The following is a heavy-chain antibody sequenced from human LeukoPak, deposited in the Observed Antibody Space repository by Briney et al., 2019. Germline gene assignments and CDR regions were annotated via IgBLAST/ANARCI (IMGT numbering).Heavy chain of an antibody. V-gene: IGHV1-46*01. CDR2: INPSGGST. J-gene: IGHJ3*02. D-gene: IGHD3-9*01. CDR1: GYTFTSYY. Sequence: ASVTVSCKASGYTFTSYYMHWVRQAPGQGLEWMGVINPSGGSTSYAQKFQGRVTMTRDTSTSTVYMELSSLRSEDTGVYYCARDRGEDDILTEGPWGGDGDAFDIWGQGTMVTVSS. CDR3: ARDRGEDDILTEGPWGGDGDAFDI.